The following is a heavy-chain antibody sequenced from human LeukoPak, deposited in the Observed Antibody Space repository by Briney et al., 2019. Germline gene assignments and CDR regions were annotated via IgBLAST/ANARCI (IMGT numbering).Heavy chain of an antibody. J-gene: IGHJ5*01. CDR1: GGSISSGGYY. CDR2: IFYSGST. D-gene: IGHD1-26*01. CDR3: ARQVAIVEPTDPNWFDS. Sequence: SETLSLTCTVSGGSISSGGYYWSWIRQHPGKGLEWIGSIFYSGSTYYTPSLKSRVTMALDMSKNHFSLRLTSVTAADTAVYYCARQVAIVEPTDPNWFDSWGQGTLVTVSS. V-gene: IGHV4-39*07.